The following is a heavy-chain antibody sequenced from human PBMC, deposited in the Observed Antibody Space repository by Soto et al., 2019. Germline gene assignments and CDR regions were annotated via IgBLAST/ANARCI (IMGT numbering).Heavy chain of an antibody. CDR2: IFDSGST. V-gene: IGHV4-30-4*01. J-gene: IGHJ2*01. D-gene: IGHD4-4*01. CDR3: AREIIPLTTDSYFDL. Sequence: QVQLQESGPGLVKPSQTLSLTCTVSGGSIRGGVYYWSWIRQPPGKGLEWIGYIFDSGSTYYNPSLKSRVTISVDTCKNQFSLRLSSVTAADTAVYYCAREIIPLTTDSYFDLWGRGTLVPVSS. CDR1: GGSIRGGVYY.